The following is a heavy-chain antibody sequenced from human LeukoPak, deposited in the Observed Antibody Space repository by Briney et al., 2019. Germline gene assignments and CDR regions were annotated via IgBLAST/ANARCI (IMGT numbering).Heavy chain of an antibody. CDR3: ARSRGGSSSGVGDNFDH. CDR1: GFTFSSYG. J-gene: IGHJ4*02. D-gene: IGHD6-6*01. V-gene: IGHV3-33*01. CDR2: IWNDGSNK. Sequence: PGGSLRLSCAASGFTFSSYGMHWVRQAPGKGLEWLAVIWNDGSNKYYEDSVKGRFSISRDSSKNTLYLQMNSLRAEDTALYYCARSRGGSSSGVGDNFDHWGQGTLVTVSS.